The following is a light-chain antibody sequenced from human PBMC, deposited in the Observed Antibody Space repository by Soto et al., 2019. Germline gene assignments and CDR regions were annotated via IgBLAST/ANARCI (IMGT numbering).Light chain of an antibody. CDR2: GAS. V-gene: IGKV3-15*01. CDR1: QSVGSD. Sequence: EIVMTQSPATLSVSPGARAPLSCRASQSVGSDLAWYQQKPGQAPRLLIYGASTRATGIPARFSGSGSGTEFTLTISSLQSEDFAVYYCQQYNNWPLTFGGGTKVDIK. J-gene: IGKJ4*01. CDR3: QQYNNWPLT.